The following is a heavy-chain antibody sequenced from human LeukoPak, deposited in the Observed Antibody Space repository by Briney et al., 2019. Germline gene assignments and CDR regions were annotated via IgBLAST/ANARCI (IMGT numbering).Heavy chain of an antibody. CDR3: ARDRRYRPYYYYGMDV. Sequence: ASVKVPCKSSGYTFTSYYMHWVRQAPGQGLEWMGIINPSGGSTSYAQKFQGRVTMTRDTSTSTVYMELSSLRSEDTAVYYCARDRRYRPYYYYGMDVWGQGTTVTVSS. J-gene: IGHJ6*02. CDR2: INPSGGST. CDR1: GYTFTSYY. D-gene: IGHD1-26*01. V-gene: IGHV1-46*01.